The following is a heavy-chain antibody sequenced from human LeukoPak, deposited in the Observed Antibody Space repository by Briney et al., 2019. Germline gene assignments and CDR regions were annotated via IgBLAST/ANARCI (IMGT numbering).Heavy chain of an antibody. CDR2: IYYSGST. CDR3: ARLRSWFGGPDY. Sequence: SETLSLTCTVSGGSISSYYWSWIRQPPGKGLEWIGYIYYSGSTNYNPSLKSRVTISVDTSKNQFSLKLSSMTAADTAVYYCARLRSWFGGPDYWGQGTLVTVSS. D-gene: IGHD3-10*01. CDR1: GGSISSYY. J-gene: IGHJ4*02. V-gene: IGHV4-59*01.